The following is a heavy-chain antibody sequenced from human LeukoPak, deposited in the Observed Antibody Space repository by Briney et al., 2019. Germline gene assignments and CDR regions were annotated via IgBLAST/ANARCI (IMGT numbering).Heavy chain of an antibody. CDR2: INPNTGHP. Sequence: ASVKVSCKASGYTFTNYAMNWVRRAPGEGLEWMGWINPNTGHPTYAQGFTGRFVFSLDTSVSTAYLQINSLKAEDTAVYYCAREDYDRSGYYPNWFDPWGQGTLVTVSS. J-gene: IGHJ5*02. CDR1: GYTFTNYA. V-gene: IGHV7-4-1*02. CDR3: AREDYDRSGYYPNWFDP. D-gene: IGHD3-22*01.